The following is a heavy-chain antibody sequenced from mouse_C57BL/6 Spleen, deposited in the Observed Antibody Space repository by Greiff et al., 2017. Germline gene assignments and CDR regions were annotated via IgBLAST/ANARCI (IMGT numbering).Heavy chain of an antibody. V-gene: IGHV1-64*01. J-gene: IGHJ3*01. CDR1: GYTFTSYW. CDR2: IHPNSGST. CDR3: ARAYYSNFAWFAY. Sequence: QVQLQQSGAELVKPGASVKLSCKASGYTFTSYWMHWVKQRPGQGLEWIGMIHPNSGSTNYNEKFKSKATLTVDKSSSTAYMQLSSLTSEDSAVYCCARAYYSNFAWFAYWGQGTLVTVSA. D-gene: IGHD2-5*01.